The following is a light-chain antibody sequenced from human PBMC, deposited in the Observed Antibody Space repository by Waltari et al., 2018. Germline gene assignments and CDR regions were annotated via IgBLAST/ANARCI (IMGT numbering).Light chain of an antibody. Sequence: FMLTQPHSASESPGKTVTNSYTRPSGNMSRNSFQWYPQRPGGAPTTLIYEDTQRPSGVPDRFSGSIDSSSNSASLTISGLITEDEADYYCQSYDLNSRVVFGGRTKLTVL. CDR3: QSYDLNSRVV. J-gene: IGLJ2*01. V-gene: IGLV6-57*03. CDR2: EDT. CDR1: SGNMSRNS.